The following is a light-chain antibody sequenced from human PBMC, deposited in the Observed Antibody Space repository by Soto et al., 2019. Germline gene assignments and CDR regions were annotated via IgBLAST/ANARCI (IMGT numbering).Light chain of an antibody. V-gene: IGLV2-14*03. J-gene: IGLJ1*01. Sequence: QSALTQPASVSGSPGQSITISCTGTSSDVVGYNYFSWYQHHPGKAPKLMIYDVSNRPSGVSNRFSGSKSGNTASLTISGLQPEDEADYYCCSYTTSNTRQIVFGTGTKVTVL. CDR3: CSYTTSNTRQIV. CDR2: DVS. CDR1: SSDVVGYNY.